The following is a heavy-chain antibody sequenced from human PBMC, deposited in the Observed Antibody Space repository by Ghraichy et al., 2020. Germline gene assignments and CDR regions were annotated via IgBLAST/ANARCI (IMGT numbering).Heavy chain of an antibody. Sequence: SVKVSCKASGGTFSSYAISWVRQAPGQGLEWMGGIIPIFGTANYAQKFQGRVTITADESTSTAYMELSSLRSEDTAVYYCARDSSGYFWAFDIWGQGTMVTVSS. D-gene: IGHD3-22*01. CDR1: GGTFSSYA. V-gene: IGHV1-69*13. J-gene: IGHJ3*02. CDR2: IIPIFGTA. CDR3: ARDSSGYFWAFDI.